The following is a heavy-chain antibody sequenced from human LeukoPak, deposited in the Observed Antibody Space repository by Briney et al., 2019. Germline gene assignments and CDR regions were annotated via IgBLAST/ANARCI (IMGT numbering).Heavy chain of an antibody. D-gene: IGHD6-6*01. J-gene: IGHJ4*02. CDR1: GGSFSGYY. Sequence: PSETLSLTCAVYGGSFSGYYWSWIRQPPGKGLEWIGEINHSGSTNYNPSLKSRVTISVDTSKNQFSLKLSSVTAADTAVYYCARRSSSSKSFDYWGQGTLVTVSS. CDR3: ARRSSSSKSFDY. V-gene: IGHV4-34*01. CDR2: INHSGST.